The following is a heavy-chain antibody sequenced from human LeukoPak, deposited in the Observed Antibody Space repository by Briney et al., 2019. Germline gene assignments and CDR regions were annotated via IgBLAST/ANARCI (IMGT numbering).Heavy chain of an antibody. V-gene: IGHV3-21*01. CDR1: GFTFSSYS. D-gene: IGHD3-10*01. J-gene: IGHJ4*02. CDR3: ARGKVLLWFGESLDY. Sequence: GGSVRLSCAASGFTFSSYSMNWVRQAPGKGLEWVSSISSSSSYIYYADSVKGRFTISRDNAKNSLYLQMNSLRAEDTAVYYCARGKVLLWFGESLDYWGQGTLVTVSS. CDR2: ISSSSSYI.